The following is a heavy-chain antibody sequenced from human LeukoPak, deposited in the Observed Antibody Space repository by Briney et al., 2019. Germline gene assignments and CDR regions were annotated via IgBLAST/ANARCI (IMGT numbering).Heavy chain of an antibody. CDR2: INPSGGST. D-gene: IGHD6-19*01. V-gene: IGHV1-46*01. J-gene: IGHJ5*02. CDR3: ARGHSLAVAGRQNWFDP. Sequence: GASVKVSCKASGYTFTSYYMHWVRQAPGQGLEWMGIINPSGGSTSYAQKFQGRVTVTRDTSTSTVHMELSSLTSDDTAVYYCARGHSLAVAGRQNWFDPWGQGTLVTVSS. CDR1: GYTFTSYY.